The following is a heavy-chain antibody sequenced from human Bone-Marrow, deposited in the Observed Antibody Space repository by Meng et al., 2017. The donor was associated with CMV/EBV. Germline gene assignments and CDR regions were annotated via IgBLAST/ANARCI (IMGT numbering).Heavy chain of an antibody. Sequence: GESLKISCTVSGLTFGDYANYVMSWARQAPGKGLEWVGFIRSKAYGGTTEYAASVSGRFTISRDDSRSIAYLQMNSLKTEDTAVYYCTERYDFWSGSYFQHWGQGSLVTVSS. CDR1: GLTFGDYA. D-gene: IGHD3-3*01. J-gene: IGHJ1*01. CDR2: IRSKAYGGTT. CDR3: TERYDFWSGSYFQH. V-gene: IGHV3-49*04.